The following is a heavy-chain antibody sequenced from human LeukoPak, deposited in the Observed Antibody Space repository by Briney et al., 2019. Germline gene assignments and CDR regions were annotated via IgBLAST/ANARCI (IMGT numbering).Heavy chain of an antibody. CDR2: IIPIFGTA. V-gene: IGHV1-69*13. D-gene: IGHD2-15*01. J-gene: IGHJ4*02. CDR1: GYTFTSYY. CDR3: ARARGVVVVAAFDY. Sequence: ASVKVSCKASGYTFTSYYMHWVRQAPGQGLEWMGGIIPIFGTANYAQKFQGRVTITADESTSTAYMELSSLRSEDTAVYYCARARGVVVVAAFDYWGQGTLVTVSS.